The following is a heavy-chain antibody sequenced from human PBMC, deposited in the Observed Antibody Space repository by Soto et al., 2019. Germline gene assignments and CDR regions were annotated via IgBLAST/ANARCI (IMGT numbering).Heavy chain of an antibody. CDR3: TTDYITMVRGVILDEWPYYYYGMDV. V-gene: IGHV3-15*01. CDR2: IKSKTDGGTT. J-gene: IGHJ6*02. D-gene: IGHD3-10*01. CDR1: GFTFSNAW. Sequence: PGGSLRLSCAASGFTFSNAWMSWVRQAPGKGLEWVGRIKSKTDGGTTDYAAPVKGRFTISRDDSKNTLYLQMNSLKTEDTAVYYCTTDYITMVRGVILDEWPYYYYGMDVWGQGTTVTV.